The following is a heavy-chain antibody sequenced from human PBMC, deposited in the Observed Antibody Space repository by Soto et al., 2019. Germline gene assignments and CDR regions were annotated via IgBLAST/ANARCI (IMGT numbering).Heavy chain of an antibody. Sequence: QAQLLQSGAEMTKPGASVKVSCKASGYTFINYFIHWVRQAPGQGLEWIGIVHPSRGTADYAQKSKGRVTLTTDMSTRTVYMDLSNLRSEDTAVYYCARPLIGNTVDLWGQGTTVIVSS. CDR2: VHPSRGTA. CDR3: ARPLIGNTVDL. CDR1: GYTFINYF. D-gene: IGHD1-7*01. V-gene: IGHV1-46*01. J-gene: IGHJ3*01.